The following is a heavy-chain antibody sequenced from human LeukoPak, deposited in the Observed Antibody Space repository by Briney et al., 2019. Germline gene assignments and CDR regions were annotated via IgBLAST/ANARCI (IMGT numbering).Heavy chain of an antibody. CDR1: GGTFSSYA. J-gene: IGHJ5*02. D-gene: IGHD5-12*01. CDR3: ARSSSGFDFNIGFDP. Sequence: WASVKVSCKASGGTFSSYAISWVRQAPGQGLEWMGRIIPIFGIANYAQKFQGRVTITADKSTSTAYMELSSLRSEDTAVYYCARSSSGFDFNIGFDPWGQGTLVTVSS. V-gene: IGHV1-69*04. CDR2: IIPIFGIA.